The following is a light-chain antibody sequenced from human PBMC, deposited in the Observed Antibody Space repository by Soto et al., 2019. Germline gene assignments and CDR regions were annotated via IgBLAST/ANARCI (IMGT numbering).Light chain of an antibody. V-gene: IGKV1-5*03. CDR2: KAS. CDR1: QSISTW. Sequence: DIQMTQSPSTLSASVGDRVTITCRASQSISTWLAWYQHKPGKAPKLLIYKASSLEGGVPSRFSGSGSGTEFTLTISILQPDDFATYYCQQYNTYSRTFGQGTKVET. J-gene: IGKJ2*02. CDR3: QQYNTYSRT.